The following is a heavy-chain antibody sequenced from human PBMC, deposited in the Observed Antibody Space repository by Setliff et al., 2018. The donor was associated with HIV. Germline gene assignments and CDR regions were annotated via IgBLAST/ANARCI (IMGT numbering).Heavy chain of an antibody. CDR3: ARAPYYNFWNGYSGQGYMDV. D-gene: IGHD3-3*01. V-gene: IGHV3-7*01. CDR1: GFTFSSYW. Sequence: GGSLRLSCAASGFTFSSYWMSWVRQAPGKGLEWVANIRQDGGETKYVDSVKGRFTISRDNAKNSLYLQMNSLRAEDTAVYYCARAPYYNFWNGYSGQGYMDVWGKGTTVTVSS. CDR2: IRQDGGET. J-gene: IGHJ6*03.